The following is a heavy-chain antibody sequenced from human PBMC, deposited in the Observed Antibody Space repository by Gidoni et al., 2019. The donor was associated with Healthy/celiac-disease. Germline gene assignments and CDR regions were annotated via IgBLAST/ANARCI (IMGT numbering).Heavy chain of an antibody. D-gene: IGHD3-22*01. Sequence: QVQLVQSGAEVKKPGASVKVSCKASGYTFTSYGISWVRQAPGQGLEWMGWISAYNGNTNYAQKLQGRVTMTTDTSTSTAYMELRSLRSDDTAVYYCARGPSEIPYDSSGPLGGFDYWGQGTLVTVSS. CDR3: ARGPSEIPYDSSGPLGGFDY. CDR1: GYTFTSYG. V-gene: IGHV1-18*04. J-gene: IGHJ4*02. CDR2: ISAYNGNT.